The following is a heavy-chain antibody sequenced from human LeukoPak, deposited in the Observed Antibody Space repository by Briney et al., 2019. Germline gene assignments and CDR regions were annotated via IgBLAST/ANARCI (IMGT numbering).Heavy chain of an antibody. D-gene: IGHD3-16*01. Sequence: SETLSLTCTVSGGSISSSSYYWGWIRQPPGKGLEWIGEIDRHGNTNYSPSLKSRVTISIQTSKSQFSLNLNSVTDADTAVYYCARRGGGNYPYYFDYWGRGTPVTVSS. CDR3: ARRGGGNYPYYFDY. V-gene: IGHV4-39*07. CDR2: IDRHGNT. J-gene: IGHJ4*02. CDR1: GGSISSSSYY.